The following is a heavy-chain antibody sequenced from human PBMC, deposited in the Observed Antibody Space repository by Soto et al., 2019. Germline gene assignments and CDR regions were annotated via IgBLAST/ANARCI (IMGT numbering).Heavy chain of an antibody. Sequence: EVQLVESGGNLVQPGGSLRLSCAGSGLTFSDYYIDWVRQAPGKGLEWVGRSRDKGNSYSTDYGASVRGRFTVSRDGSKNSLYLQMNSLETGDTALYYCVRSLPGTTSFDYWGRGTMVTVSS. D-gene: IGHD1-7*01. V-gene: IGHV3-72*01. CDR2: SRDKGNSYST. CDR3: VRSLPGTTSFDY. J-gene: IGHJ4*02. CDR1: GLTFSDYY.